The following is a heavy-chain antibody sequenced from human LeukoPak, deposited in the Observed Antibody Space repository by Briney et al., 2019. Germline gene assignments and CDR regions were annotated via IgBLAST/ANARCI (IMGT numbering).Heavy chain of an antibody. CDR2: IKPDGTTK. Sequence: GGSLRLSCAASGFPFSSYSMTWVRQAPGKGLEWVANIKPDGTTKFYVDSVKGRFTISRDNAKNTLTLQMNSLRVEDTAVYFCARDWVYKIDYWGRGTLVTVSS. J-gene: IGHJ4*02. D-gene: IGHD5-24*01. CDR1: GFPFSSYS. CDR3: ARDWVYKIDY. V-gene: IGHV3-7*01.